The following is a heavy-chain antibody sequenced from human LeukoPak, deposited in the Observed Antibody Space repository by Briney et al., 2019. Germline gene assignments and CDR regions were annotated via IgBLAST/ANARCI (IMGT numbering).Heavy chain of an antibody. CDR3: AKDPEPYDFHYFDY. V-gene: IGHV3-23*01. CDR1: GFTFSSYA. CDR2: ISNNGGST. J-gene: IGHJ4*02. Sequence: GGSLRLSCATSGFTFSSYAMSWVRQAPGEGLEWVSTISNNGGSTYYADSVKGRFTISRDNSRNTLYLHLKSLRAEDTAVYFCAKDPEPYDFHYFDYWGQGTLVTVSS. D-gene: IGHD3-3*01.